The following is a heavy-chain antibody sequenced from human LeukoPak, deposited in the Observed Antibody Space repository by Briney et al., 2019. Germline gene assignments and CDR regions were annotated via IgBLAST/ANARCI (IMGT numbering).Heavy chain of an antibody. CDR1: GFTFSGYS. CDR3: ARDPERGSEGLNYWFDP. D-gene: IGHD3-10*01. V-gene: IGHV3-48*04. CDR2: ISSSSSTI. Sequence: GGSLRLSCAASGFTFSGYSMNWVRQAPGMGLEWVSYISSSSSTIYYADSVKGRFTISRDNAKNSLYLQMNSLRAEDTAVYYCARDPERGSEGLNYWFDPWGQGTLVTVSS. J-gene: IGHJ5*02.